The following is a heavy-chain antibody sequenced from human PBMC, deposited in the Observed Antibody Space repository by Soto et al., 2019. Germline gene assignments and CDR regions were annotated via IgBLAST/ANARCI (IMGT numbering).Heavy chain of an antibody. D-gene: IGHD3-22*01. J-gene: IGHJ4*02. Sequence: SETLSLTCTVSGASISSYYWNWIRQPPGKGLEWIGYIHYSGSTDHHPSLKSRVTIPVGTSRNQFSLKLSSVTAADTAVYYCARDTRSYDSSGYFYFDYWGQGALVTVSS. CDR2: IHYSGST. V-gene: IGHV4-59*01. CDR1: GASISSYY. CDR3: ARDTRSYDSSGYFYFDY.